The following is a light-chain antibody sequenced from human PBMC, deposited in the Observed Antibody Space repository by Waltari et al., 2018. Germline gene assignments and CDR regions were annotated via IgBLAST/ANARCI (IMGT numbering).Light chain of an antibody. Sequence: QSALTQPASVSGSPGQSITISCTGTSRDVGGYNCVSWYQQHPGKAPNLMIYDSTNRPSGVSNRFSGSQSGNTASLTISGLQAEDEADYYCSSYTSSSTYVFGTGTKVTVL. CDR2: DST. CDR3: SSYTSSSTYV. J-gene: IGLJ1*01. V-gene: IGLV2-14*01. CDR1: SRDVGGYNC.